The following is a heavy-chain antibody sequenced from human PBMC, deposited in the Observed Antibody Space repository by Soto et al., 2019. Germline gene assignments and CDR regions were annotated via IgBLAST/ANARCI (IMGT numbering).Heavy chain of an antibody. CDR2: ISGSGGST. J-gene: IGHJ4*02. Sequence: GESLKISCAASGFTFSSYAMSWVRQAPGKGLEWVSAISGSGGSTYYADSVKGRFTISRDNSKNTLYLQMNSLRAEYTAVYYCAKDPQWELLWYFDYWGQGTLVTVSS. V-gene: IGHV3-23*01. CDR1: GFTFSSYA. CDR3: AKDPQWELLWYFDY. D-gene: IGHD1-26*01.